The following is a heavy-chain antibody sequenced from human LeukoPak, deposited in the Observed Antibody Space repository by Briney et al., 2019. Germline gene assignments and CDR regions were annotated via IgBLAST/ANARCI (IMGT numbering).Heavy chain of an antibody. J-gene: IGHJ5*02. CDR3: ARVALRVDIVVVPAAMLVWFDP. D-gene: IGHD2-2*03. CDR2: MYYSGSS. Sequence: PSETLSLTCTVSGGSISSYFWSWIRQPPGKGLEWIGYMYYSGSSNYKPSLKSRVTISIDTSKSQFSLKLSSVTAADTAVYYCARVALRVDIVVVPAAMLVWFDPWGQGTLVTVSS. CDR1: GGSISSYF. V-gene: IGHV4-59*01.